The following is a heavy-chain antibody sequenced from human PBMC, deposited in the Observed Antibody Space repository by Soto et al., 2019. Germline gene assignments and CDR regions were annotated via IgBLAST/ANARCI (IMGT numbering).Heavy chain of an antibody. Sequence: GASVKVSCKASGGTFRNYAINWVRQAPGQGLEWMGGIIPIFGTPNYAQKFQGRVTITADETTSTAYMELSSLRSEDTAVYYCATLRDYSDTSDDYWGQGTLVTVSS. CDR3: ATLRDYSDTSDDY. J-gene: IGHJ4*02. D-gene: IGHD4-17*01. CDR2: IIPIFGTP. V-gene: IGHV1-69*13. CDR1: GGTFRNYA.